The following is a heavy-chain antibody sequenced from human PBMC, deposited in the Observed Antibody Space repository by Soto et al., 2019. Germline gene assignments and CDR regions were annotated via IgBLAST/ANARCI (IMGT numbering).Heavy chain of an antibody. CDR1: GGSIVSPDW. CDR3: AKDGDPISWNYYYYYGMDV. D-gene: IGHD1-1*01. CDR2: IFHEGNI. Sequence: SETLSLTCAVSGGSIVSPDWWNWVRQTPEKGLEWIGEIFHEGNIIYNPSLKSRVTISVDKSKNQLSLELTSVTAADTAVYYCAKDGDPISWNYYYYYGMDVWGQGTTVTVSS. V-gene: IGHV4-4*02. J-gene: IGHJ6*02.